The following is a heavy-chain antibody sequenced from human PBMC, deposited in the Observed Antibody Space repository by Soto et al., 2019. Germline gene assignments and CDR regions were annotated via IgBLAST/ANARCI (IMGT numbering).Heavy chain of an antibody. CDR2: ISGSGGST. J-gene: IGHJ4*02. D-gene: IGHD3-3*01. CDR3: AKRNGFGGNDY. V-gene: IGHV3-23*01. CDR1: GFTFNNYA. Sequence: QPGGSLRLSCAASGFTFNNYALNWVRQAPGKGLEWVSTISGSGGSTYYADSVKGRFTISRDNSKSTLYLQMNSLRAEDTAVYYCAKRNGFGGNDYWGQGTLVPVSS.